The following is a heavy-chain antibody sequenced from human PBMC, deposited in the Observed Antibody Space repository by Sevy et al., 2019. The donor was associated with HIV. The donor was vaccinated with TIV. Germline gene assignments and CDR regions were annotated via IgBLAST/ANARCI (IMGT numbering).Heavy chain of an antibody. CDR3: AKDGDIVVVPAARALRAYYYYYGMDV. V-gene: IGHV3-23*01. D-gene: IGHD2-2*01. J-gene: IGHJ6*02. Sequence: GGSLRLSCAASGFTFSSYAMSWVRQAPGKGLEWVSAISGSGGSTYYADSVKGRFTISRDNSKNTLYLQMNSLRAEDTAVYYCAKDGDIVVVPAARALRAYYYYYGMDVWGQGTTVTVSS. CDR1: GFTFSSYA. CDR2: ISGSGGST.